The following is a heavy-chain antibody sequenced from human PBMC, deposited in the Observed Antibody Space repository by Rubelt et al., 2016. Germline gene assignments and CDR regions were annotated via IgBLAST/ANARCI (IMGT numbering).Heavy chain of an antibody. CDR2: INAGNGNT. Sequence: QVQLVQSGAEVKKPGASVKVSCKASGSTFTSYAMHWVRQAPGHRLEWMGWINAGNGNTTYSQKFQGRVTITRDTSASTAYMELSSLRSEDTAVYYCARSKDTAMVTDADWYFDLWGRGTLVTVSS. V-gene: IGHV1-3*01. CDR1: GSTFTSYA. CDR3: ARSKDTAMVTDADWYFDL. D-gene: IGHD5-18*01. J-gene: IGHJ2*01.